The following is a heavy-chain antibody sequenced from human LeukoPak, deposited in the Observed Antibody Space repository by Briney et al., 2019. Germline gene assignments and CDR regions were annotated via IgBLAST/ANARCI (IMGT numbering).Heavy chain of an antibody. Sequence: SETLSLTCTVSGGSLIDYFWSWIRQPPGKGLEWIGYIYYRGSTDYSPSLKTRVTISVDTSKNRFSLTLSSVTAADTAVYYCARLGCSGGSCPLDYWGQGTLVTVSS. J-gene: IGHJ4*02. CDR3: ARLGCSGGSCPLDY. V-gene: IGHV4-59*01. D-gene: IGHD2-15*01. CDR2: IYYRGST. CDR1: GGSLIDYF.